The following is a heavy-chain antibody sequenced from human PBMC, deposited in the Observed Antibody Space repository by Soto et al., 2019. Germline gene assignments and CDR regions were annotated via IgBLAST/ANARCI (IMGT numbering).Heavy chain of an antibody. D-gene: IGHD3-9*01. CDR2: ISSSSSYT. Sequence: QVQLVESGGGLVKPGGSLRLSCAASGFTFSDYYMSWIRQAPRKGLEWVSYISSSSSYTNYADSVKGRFTISRDNAKNSLYLQRNRLRAADPAVYYCARGVDILTGYYTLDYWGQGTLVTVSS. J-gene: IGHJ4*02. V-gene: IGHV3-11*05. CDR1: GFTFSDYY. CDR3: ARGVDILTGYYTLDY.